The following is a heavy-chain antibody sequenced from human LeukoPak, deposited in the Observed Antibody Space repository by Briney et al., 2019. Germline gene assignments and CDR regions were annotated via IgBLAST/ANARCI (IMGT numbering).Heavy chain of an antibody. Sequence: ASVKVSCKASGYTFTSYAMNWVRQAPGQGLEWMGWINTNTGNPTYAQGFTGRFVFSLGTSVSTAYLQISSLKAEDTAVYYCARVVLAPYYYYGMDVWGQGTTVTVSS. CDR1: GYTFTSYA. V-gene: IGHV7-4-1*02. J-gene: IGHJ6*02. D-gene: IGHD2-8*01. CDR2: INTNTGNP. CDR3: ARVVLAPYYYYGMDV.